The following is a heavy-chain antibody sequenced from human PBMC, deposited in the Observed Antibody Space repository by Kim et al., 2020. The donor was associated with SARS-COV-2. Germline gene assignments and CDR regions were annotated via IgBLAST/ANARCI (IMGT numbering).Heavy chain of an antibody. V-gene: IGHV1-24*01. CDR2: FDPEDGET. J-gene: IGHJ5*02. Sequence: ASVKVSCKVSGYTLTELSMHWVRQAPGKGLEWMGGFDPEDGETIYAQKFQGRVTMTEDTSTDTAHMELSSLRSEDTAVYYCATGPGITGTTLTWFDPWGQGTLITITS. CDR1: GYTLTELS. CDR3: ATGPGITGTTLTWFDP. D-gene: IGHD1-20*01.